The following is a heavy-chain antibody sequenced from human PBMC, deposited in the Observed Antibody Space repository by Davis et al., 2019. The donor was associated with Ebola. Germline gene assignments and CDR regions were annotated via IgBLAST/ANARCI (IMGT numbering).Heavy chain of an antibody. J-gene: IGHJ6*02. V-gene: IGHV4-39*07. D-gene: IGHD1-7*01. CDR2: MYSNGNT. CDR1: GDSISSSRYY. Sequence: MPSETLSLTCSVSGDSISSSRYYWGWIRQSPGKGLEWIGTMYSNGNTDYNPSLKSRVTISVDTSKNQFSLKLSSVTAADTAVYYCARGTQMYNWNYLGYYYYGMDVWGQGTTVTVSS. CDR3: ARGTQMYNWNYLGYYYYGMDV.